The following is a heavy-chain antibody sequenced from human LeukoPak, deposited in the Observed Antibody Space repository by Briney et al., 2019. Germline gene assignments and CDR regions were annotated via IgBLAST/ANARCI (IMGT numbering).Heavy chain of an antibody. D-gene: IGHD6-13*01. Sequence: GGSLRLSCAAYGFTFSSYEMNWDRHAPGKGLEWVSYMSNSGTPIHYADRGKGRFTISRDNAKNSLYLQMISLRAEDTAVYYCARVRANWYEDYWGQGTLVTVSS. V-gene: IGHV3-48*03. CDR3: ARVRANWYEDY. CDR1: GFTFSSYE. J-gene: IGHJ4*02. CDR2: MSNSGTPI.